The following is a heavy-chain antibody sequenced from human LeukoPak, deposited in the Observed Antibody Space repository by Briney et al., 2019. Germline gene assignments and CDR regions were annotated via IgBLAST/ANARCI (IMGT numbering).Heavy chain of an antibody. D-gene: IGHD3-10*01. Sequence: PGGSLRVSCAASGFSVSSNYMSWVRQAPGKGLEWVAVISGGGSTYYADSVKGRFTISRDISKNTLYLQMNSLRAEDTAVYYCARGGGSGSYESFDYWGQGALVTVSS. J-gene: IGHJ4*02. CDR1: GFSVSSNY. CDR3: ARGGGSGSYESFDY. CDR2: ISGGGST. V-gene: IGHV3-53*01.